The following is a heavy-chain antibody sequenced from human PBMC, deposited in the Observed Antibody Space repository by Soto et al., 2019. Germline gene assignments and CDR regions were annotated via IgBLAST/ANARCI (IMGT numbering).Heavy chain of an antibody. D-gene: IGHD6-6*01. J-gene: IGHJ4*02. V-gene: IGHV4-59*08. CDR1: GGSISSDY. CDR2: IYYSGST. CDR3: ARRIAARGGYFAY. Sequence: ETLSLTCTVSGGSISSDYWSWIRQPPGKGLEWIGYIYYSGSTNYNPSLKSRVTISVDTSKNQFSLKLSSVTAADTAVYYCARRIAARGGYFAYSGQGTLVTVSS.